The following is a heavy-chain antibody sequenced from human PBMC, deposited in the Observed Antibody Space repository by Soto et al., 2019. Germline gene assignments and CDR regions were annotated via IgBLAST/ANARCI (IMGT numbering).Heavy chain of an antibody. Sequence: SETLSLTCAVYGGSFSGYYWSWIRQPPGKGLEWIGEINHSGSTNYNPSLKSRVTISVDTSKNQFSLKLSSVTAADTAVYYCARGRGYYYDSSGYYYVRLYYFDYWGQGTLVTVSS. J-gene: IGHJ4*02. CDR3: ARGRGYYYDSSGYYYVRLYYFDY. V-gene: IGHV4-34*01. CDR2: INHSGST. D-gene: IGHD3-22*01. CDR1: GGSFSGYY.